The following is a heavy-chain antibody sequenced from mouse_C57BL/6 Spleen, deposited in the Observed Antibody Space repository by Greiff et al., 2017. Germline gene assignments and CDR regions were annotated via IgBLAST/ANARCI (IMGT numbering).Heavy chain of an antibody. V-gene: IGHV5-4*03. CDR2: ISDGGSYT. D-gene: IGHD1-1*01. CDR3: ARGDYGSSSSFAY. Sequence: DVKLVESGGGLVKPGGSLKLSCAASGFTFSSYAMSWVRQTPEKRLEWVATISDGGSYTYYPDNVKGRFTISRDNAKNNLYLQMSHLKSEDTAMYYCARGDYGSSSSFAYWGQGTLVTVSA. J-gene: IGHJ3*01. CDR1: GFTFSSYA.